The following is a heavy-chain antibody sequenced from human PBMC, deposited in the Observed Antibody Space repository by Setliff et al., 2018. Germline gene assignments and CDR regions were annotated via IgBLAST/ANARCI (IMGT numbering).Heavy chain of an antibody. V-gene: IGHV1-46*01. J-gene: IGHJ3*02. CDR2: INPSDGST. CDR1: GYAFTTYY. D-gene: IGHD2-2*01. Sequence: ASVKVSCKASGYAFTTYYMHWVRQAPGQGLEWIGVINPSDGSTTYAQKFQGRVTMTRDTSTNTVYMQLRSLRSDDTAVYYCARVLFHCSSTSCYLDAFDIWGQGTMVTVSS. CDR3: ARVLFHCSSTSCYLDAFDI.